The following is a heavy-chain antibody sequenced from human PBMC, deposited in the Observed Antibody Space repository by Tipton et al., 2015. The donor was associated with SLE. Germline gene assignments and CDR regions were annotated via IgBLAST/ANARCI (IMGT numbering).Heavy chain of an antibody. J-gene: IGHJ4*02. Sequence: GSLRLSCAASGFTFSSYSMNWVRQAPGKGLEWLSYISSSSSTTSYADSVKGRFTISRDNAKNTLYLQMNSLRAEDTAVYYCARGAYSGVGSGSSFDYWGQGTLVTVSS. V-gene: IGHV3-48*01. CDR2: ISSSSSTT. D-gene: IGHD3-10*01. CDR3: ARGAYSGVGSGSSFDY. CDR1: GFTFSSYS.